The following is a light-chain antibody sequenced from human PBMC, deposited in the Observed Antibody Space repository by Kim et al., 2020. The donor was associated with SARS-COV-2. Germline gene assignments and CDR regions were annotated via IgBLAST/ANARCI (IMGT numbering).Light chain of an antibody. V-gene: IGLV4-69*01. CDR1: SGHSNYA. CDR2: LDSDGSH. Sequence: QLVLTQSPSASASLGASVKLTCTLTSGHSNYAIAWHQQQPEKGPRYLMRLDSDGSHSRGDGIPDRFSGSSSGTERYLTISSLQSEDEADYYCQTWGTGTHVVFGGGTKLTV. CDR3: QTWGTGTHVV. J-gene: IGLJ2*01.